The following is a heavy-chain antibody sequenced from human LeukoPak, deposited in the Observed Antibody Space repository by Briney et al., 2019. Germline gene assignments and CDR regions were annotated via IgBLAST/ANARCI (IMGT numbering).Heavy chain of an antibody. V-gene: IGHV3-7*01. Sequence: PGGSLRVSCAASGFSFSNYWMSWVRQAPGKGLQWLANIKKDGSEKYYVDSMKGRFTISRDNAKNSLFLQMNSLRAEDTAVYYCARDFFASGDYPTFDYWGQGTLVTVSS. CDR3: ARDFFASGDYPTFDY. CDR1: GFSFSNYW. CDR2: IKKDGSEK. D-gene: IGHD7-27*01. J-gene: IGHJ4*02.